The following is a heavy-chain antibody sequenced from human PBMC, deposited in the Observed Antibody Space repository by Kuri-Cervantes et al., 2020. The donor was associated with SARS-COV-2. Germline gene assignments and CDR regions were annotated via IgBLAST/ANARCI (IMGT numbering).Heavy chain of an antibody. J-gene: IGHJ3*02. V-gene: IGHV3-21*04. CDR2: ISSSSSYI. CDR3: ATTDYDSSGSIFDI. CDR1: GFTFSSYS. Sequence: GESLKISCAASGFTFSSYSMNWVRQAPGKGLEWVSSISSSSSYIYYADSVKGRFTISRDNAKNSLYLQMNSLRAEDTAVYYCATTDYDSSGSIFDIWGQGTMVTVSS. D-gene: IGHD3-22*01.